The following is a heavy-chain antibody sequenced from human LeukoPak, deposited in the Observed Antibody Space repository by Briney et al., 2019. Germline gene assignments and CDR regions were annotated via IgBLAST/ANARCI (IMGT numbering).Heavy chain of an antibody. CDR2: ISSSSSYT. Sequence: KTGGSLRLSCAASGFTFSDYYVSWIRKAPGKGLEWVSYISSSSSYTNYADSVKGRFTISRDNAKNSLYLQMNSLRAEDTAVYYCARGSRRGYSYGYEVLDYWGQGTLVTVSS. CDR3: ARGSRRGYSYGYEVLDY. D-gene: IGHD5-18*01. CDR1: GFTFSDYY. V-gene: IGHV3-11*06. J-gene: IGHJ4*02.